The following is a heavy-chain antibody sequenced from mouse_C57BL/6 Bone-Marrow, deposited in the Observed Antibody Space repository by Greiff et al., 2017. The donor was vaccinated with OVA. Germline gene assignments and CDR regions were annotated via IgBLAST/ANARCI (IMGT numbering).Heavy chain of an antibody. CDR3: ARGDYSDWYFDV. D-gene: IGHD1-1*01. CDR2: IYPRSGNT. V-gene: IGHV1-81*01. Sequence: VKLQESGAELARPGASVKLSCKASGYTFTSYGISWVKQRTGQGLEWIGEIYPRSGNTYYNEKFKGKATLTADKSSSTAYMELRSLTSEDSAVYFCARGDYSDWYFDVWGTGTTVTVSS. CDR1: GYTFTSYG. J-gene: IGHJ1*03.